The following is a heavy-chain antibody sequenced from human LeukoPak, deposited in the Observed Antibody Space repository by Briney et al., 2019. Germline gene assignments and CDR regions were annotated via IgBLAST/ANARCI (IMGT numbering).Heavy chain of an antibody. J-gene: IGHJ4*02. Sequence: SETLSLTCAVYGGSFSGYYWSWLRQPPGKGLEWLGEINHSGSTNYNPSLKSRVTISVDTSKNQFSLKLSSVTAADTAVYYCAGTSRRYYDFWSGYFFVYWGQGTLVTVSS. CDR1: GGSFSGYY. CDR2: INHSGST. CDR3: AGTSRRYYDFWSGYFFVY. V-gene: IGHV4-34*01. D-gene: IGHD3-3*01.